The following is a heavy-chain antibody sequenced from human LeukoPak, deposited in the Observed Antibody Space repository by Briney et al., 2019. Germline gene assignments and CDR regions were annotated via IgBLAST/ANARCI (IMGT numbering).Heavy chain of an antibody. D-gene: IGHD6-19*01. V-gene: IGHV3-64*02. CDR1: GFTFSSYP. J-gene: IGHJ4*02. CDR3: ARDSSSGYSFDS. Sequence: GGSLRLSCVASGFTFSSYPMHWVRQAPDKGQEYLSAILGNGHASFYADSVKGRFTISRDNSKNTLYLQMGNLRADDMAVYYCARDSSSGYSFDSWGQGTLVTVSS. CDR2: ILGNGHAS.